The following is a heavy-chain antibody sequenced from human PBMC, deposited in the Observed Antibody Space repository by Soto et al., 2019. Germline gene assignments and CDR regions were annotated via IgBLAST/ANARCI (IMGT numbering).Heavy chain of an antibody. CDR1: GFSFGDYW. J-gene: IGHJ4*02. Sequence: GGSLRLSCAAPGFSFGDYWMSWVRQAPGKGLEWVAHMKKDGSEKYYVDSVKGRFTVSRDNTKSSLYLQMSSLRAEDTAVYYCAKLGSGYYTGLYFDYWGQGTLVTVSS. CDR3: AKLGSGYYTGLYFDY. CDR2: MKKDGSEK. V-gene: IGHV3-7*03. D-gene: IGHD3-3*01.